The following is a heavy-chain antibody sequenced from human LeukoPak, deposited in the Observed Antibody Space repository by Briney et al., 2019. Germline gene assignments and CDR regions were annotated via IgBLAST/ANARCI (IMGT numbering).Heavy chain of an antibody. J-gene: IGHJ4*02. CDR2: IYPGDSDT. D-gene: IGHD3-10*01. Sequence: GESLKISCKGSGYSFTSYWIGWVRQMPGKGLEWMGIIYPGDSDTRYSPSFQGQVAISADKSISTAYLQWSSLKASDTAMYYCARSITMVRGVIISPGYFDYWGQGTLVTVSS. CDR3: ARSITMVRGVIISPGYFDY. V-gene: IGHV5-51*01. CDR1: GYSFTSYW.